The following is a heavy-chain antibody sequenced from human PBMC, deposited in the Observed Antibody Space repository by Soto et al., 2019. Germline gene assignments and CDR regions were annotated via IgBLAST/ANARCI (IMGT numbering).Heavy chain of an antibody. CDR3: SRSPEVGVRGVY. CDR1: GFPFSAYN. J-gene: IGHJ4*02. V-gene: IGHV3-21*01. CDR2: ITVGSSHI. D-gene: IGHD3-16*01. Sequence: PGGSLRLSCTGSGFPFSAYNINWVRQAPGKGLEWVSSITVGSSHIYQPNSMKGPFTISRDDAKNSVYLQIDSLRDEDTALYYCSRSPEVGVRGVYWGQGTLVHVSS.